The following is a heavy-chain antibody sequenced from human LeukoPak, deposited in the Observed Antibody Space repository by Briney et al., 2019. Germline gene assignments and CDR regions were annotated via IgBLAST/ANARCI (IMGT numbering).Heavy chain of an antibody. Sequence: GGSLRLSCSASGFTFSSYAMHWVRQAPGKGLEFVSAIVNDGGGTHYANSVRGRFTISRDDSKNTLYLQMSSLRAEDTAVYFCVKEQPPRRTAFVQWGQGTLVTVSS. D-gene: IGHD2-21*02. CDR1: GFTFSSYA. CDR3: VKEQPPRRTAFVQ. J-gene: IGHJ1*01. CDR2: IVNDGGGT. V-gene: IGHV3-64D*06.